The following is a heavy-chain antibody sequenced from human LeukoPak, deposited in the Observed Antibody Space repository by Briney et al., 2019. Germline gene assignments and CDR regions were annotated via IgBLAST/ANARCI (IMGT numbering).Heavy chain of an antibody. V-gene: IGHV4-39*02. Sequence: SETLSLTCTVSGASIARNHYYWGWIRQSPGKGLEWIGSLYHDGTTFYNPSFKSRVTISVDTSKDHFSLNLTSVTAADTARYYCARRGDAWEIMYSFDVWGPGTKVTVSS. J-gene: IGHJ3*01. CDR3: ARRGDAWEIMYSFDV. D-gene: IGHD1-26*01. CDR2: LYHDGTT. CDR1: GASIARNHYY.